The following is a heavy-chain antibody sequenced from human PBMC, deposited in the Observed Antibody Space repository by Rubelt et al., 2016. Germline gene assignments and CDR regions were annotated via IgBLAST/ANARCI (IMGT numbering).Heavy chain of an antibody. D-gene: IGHD5-18*01. Sequence: YGGGVVQPGRSLRLSCAASGFTFTSYAIHWVRQAPGKGLEWVAVISYDRNNKYYADSVKGRFTISRDNSKNTVYLQMNSLRAEDTAVYYCARVSPGYSYAFVDYWGQGTLVTVSS. CDR1: GFTFTSYA. CDR2: ISYDRNNK. CDR3: ARVSPGYSYAFVDY. V-gene: IGHV3-30*04. J-gene: IGHJ4*02.